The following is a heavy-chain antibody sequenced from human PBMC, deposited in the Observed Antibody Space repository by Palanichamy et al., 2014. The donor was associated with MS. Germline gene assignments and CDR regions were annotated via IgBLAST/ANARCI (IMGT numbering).Heavy chain of an antibody. CDR3: ARGTLGTTQNWFDP. J-gene: IGHJ5*02. Sequence: QVHLVQSGAEVKKPGASVKVSCKTSGYAFTDHEIHWVRQAGGEGLEWMGWMNPYSGNTAYAQKFQGRVTMTSNTSMSTAYLELSSLRPEDTAVYFCARGTLGTTQNWFDPWGQGTLVTVSS. CDR2: MNPYSGNT. V-gene: IGHV1-8*01. D-gene: IGHD1/OR15-1a*01. CDR1: GYAFTDHE.